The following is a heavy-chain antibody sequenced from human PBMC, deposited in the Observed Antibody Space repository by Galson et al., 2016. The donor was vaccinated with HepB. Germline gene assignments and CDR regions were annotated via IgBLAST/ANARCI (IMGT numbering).Heavy chain of an antibody. V-gene: IGHV3-11*06. D-gene: IGHD6-19*01. Sequence: SLRLSCAASGFTFSDRYMSWIRQAPGKGLEWVSYISRSSGYTYYADSVQGRFTISRDNAKNSLYLQMNSLRAEDTAVYYCARAGSGGGWYPTIDYWGQGTLVTVSS. CDR3: ARAGSGGGWYPTIDY. CDR1: GFTFSDRY. CDR2: ISRSSGYT. J-gene: IGHJ4*02.